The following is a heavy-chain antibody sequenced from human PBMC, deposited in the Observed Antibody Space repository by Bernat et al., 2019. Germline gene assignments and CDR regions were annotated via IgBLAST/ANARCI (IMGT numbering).Heavy chain of an antibody. D-gene: IGHD6-19*01. CDR2: ICTAGDT. V-gene: IGHV3-13*01. Sequence: EVQLVESGGGLVQPGGSLRLSCAASGFTFSSYDMHWVRQATGKGLEWVSAICTAGDTYYPGSVKGRFTISRENAKNSLYLQMNSLRAGDTAVYYCARSAPGPTVAGTDYFDYWGQGTLVTVSS. J-gene: IGHJ4*02. CDR1: GFTFSSYD. CDR3: ARSAPGPTVAGTDYFDY.